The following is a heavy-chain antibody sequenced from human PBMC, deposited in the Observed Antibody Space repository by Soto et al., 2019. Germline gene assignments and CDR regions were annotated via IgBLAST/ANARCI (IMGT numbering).Heavy chain of an antibody. J-gene: IGHJ4*02. CDR3: ARRGVEASSSAWSFGY. D-gene: IGHD2-8*01. CDR2: IGSSGTT. CDR1: GSTFSNYV. Sequence: GGSLRLCCEGPGSTFSNYVMSWIRQPTRKGLEWVYGIGSSGTTYYADSVKGRFTVSRDNSKKTMYMQMNSLRADDTAVYYCARRGVEASSSAWSFGYGGKGARVTV. V-gene: IGHV3-23*01.